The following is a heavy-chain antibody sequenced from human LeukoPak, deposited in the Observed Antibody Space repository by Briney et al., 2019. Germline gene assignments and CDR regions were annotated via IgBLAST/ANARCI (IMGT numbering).Heavy chain of an antibody. Sequence: QSGGSLRLSCAASGFTFSSYGMHWVRQAPGKGLEWVAVISYDGSNKHYADSVKGRFTISRDNSKNTLYLQMNSLRAEDTAVYYCARAQPRSKTDYWGQGTLVTVSS. CDR1: GFTFSSYG. CDR2: ISYDGSNK. CDR3: ARAQPRSKTDY. D-gene: IGHD2-2*01. J-gene: IGHJ4*02. V-gene: IGHV3-30*03.